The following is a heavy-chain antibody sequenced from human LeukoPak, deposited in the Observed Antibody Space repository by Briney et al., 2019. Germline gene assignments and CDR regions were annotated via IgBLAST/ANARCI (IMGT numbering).Heavy chain of an antibody. D-gene: IGHD3-10*01. Sequence: SETLSLTCAVYGGSFSGYYWSWIRQPPGKGLEWIGEINHSGSTNYNPSLKSRVTISVDTSKNQFSLKLSSVTAADTAVYYCARGPLWRYYFDYWGQGTLVTVSS. J-gene: IGHJ4*02. CDR2: INHSGST. CDR1: GGSFSGYY. V-gene: IGHV4-34*01. CDR3: ARGPLWRYYFDY.